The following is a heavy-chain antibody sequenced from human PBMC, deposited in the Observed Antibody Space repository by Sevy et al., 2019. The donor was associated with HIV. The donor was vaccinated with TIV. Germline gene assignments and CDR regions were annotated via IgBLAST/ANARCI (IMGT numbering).Heavy chain of an antibody. V-gene: IGHV4-34*01. D-gene: IGHD6-13*01. Sequence: SETLSLTCAVSGGSFSGYYWTWIRQSPGKGLEWIGEINNSGSTNYIPSLKSRVTISLHTSKNQFSLKLTSVIGADTAVYYCGGGLAAAGTSYYHGLDVWGQGTTVTVSS. CDR3: GGGLAAAGTSYYHGLDV. CDR1: GGSFSGYY. CDR2: INNSGST. J-gene: IGHJ6*02.